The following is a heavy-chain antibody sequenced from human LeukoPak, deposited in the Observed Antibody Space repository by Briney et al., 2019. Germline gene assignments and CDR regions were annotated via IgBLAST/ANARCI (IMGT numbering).Heavy chain of an antibody. J-gene: IGHJ4*02. CDR1: GFTVSSSY. CDR3: ARAGGLPIAVAPIDC. CDR2: IYSGGGT. V-gene: IGHV3-53*01. Sequence: GGSLRLSCAASGFTVSSSYMSWVRQAPGKGLEWVSVIYSGGGTFYADFVKGRFTISRDNSKNTLYLQMNSLRAEDTAVYYCARAGGLPIAVAPIDCWGQGTLVTVSS. D-gene: IGHD6-19*01.